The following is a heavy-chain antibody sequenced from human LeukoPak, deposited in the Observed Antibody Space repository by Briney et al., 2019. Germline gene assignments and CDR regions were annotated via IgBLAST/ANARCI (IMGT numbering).Heavy chain of an antibody. CDR1: GYIFSTHY. CDR3: AREVAVNYYFDY. CDR2: INPSGGST. V-gene: IGHV1-46*01. J-gene: IGHJ4*02. Sequence: ASVKVSCKASGYIFSTHYMHWVRQARGQGLEWMGVINPSGGSTSYAQKFQGRVTMTRDTSTSTVYMELSSLRSEDTAVYYCAREVAVNYYFDYWGQGTLVTASS. D-gene: IGHD6-19*01.